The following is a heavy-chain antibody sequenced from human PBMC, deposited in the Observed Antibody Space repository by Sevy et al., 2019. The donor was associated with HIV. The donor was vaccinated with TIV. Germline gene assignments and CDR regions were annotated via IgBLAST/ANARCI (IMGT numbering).Heavy chain of an antibody. CDR3: AREGIAVAGIGYYFDY. CDR1: GFTFSSYG. J-gene: IGHJ4*02. Sequence: GGSLRLSCAASGFTFSSYGMHWVRQAPGKGLEWVAIIWYDGSNKKYAYSVKGRFSISRDNSKNTLYLQMNSLRAEDTAVYYSAREGIAVAGIGYYFDYWGQGTLVTVSS. V-gene: IGHV3-33*01. CDR2: IWYDGSNK. D-gene: IGHD6-19*01.